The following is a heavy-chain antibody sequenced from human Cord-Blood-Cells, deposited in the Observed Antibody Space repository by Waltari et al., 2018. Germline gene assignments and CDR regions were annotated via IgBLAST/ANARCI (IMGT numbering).Heavy chain of an antibody. V-gene: IGHV3-21*01. CDR1: GFTFSSYS. CDR2: ISSSSSYI. CDR3: ARDRYCSSTSCYRGPYDYYYYGMDV. Sequence: EVQLVESGGGLVKPGGSLRLSCAASGFTFSSYSMNWVRQAPGKGLEWVSSISSSSSYIYYADSVKGRFTISRDNAKNSLYLQMNSLRAEDTAVYYCARDRYCSSTSCYRGPYDYYYYGMDVWGQGTTVTVSS. J-gene: IGHJ6*02. D-gene: IGHD2-2*02.